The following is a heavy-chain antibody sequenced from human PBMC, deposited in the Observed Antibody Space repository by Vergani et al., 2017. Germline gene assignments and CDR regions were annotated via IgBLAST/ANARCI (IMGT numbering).Heavy chain of an antibody. Sequence: QVQLVQSGAEVKKPGSSLKVSCKASGGIFSSYAISWVRQASGQGLEWMGGIIPIFGTPKYEQKFQGRVTITADESTSTAYMELSSLRSEDTAVYYCARFSVGIATAGPGVDYWGQGTLVTVSS. CDR2: IIPIFGTP. J-gene: IGHJ4*02. CDR3: ARFSVGIATAGPGVDY. D-gene: IGHD6-13*01. V-gene: IGHV1-69*12. CDR1: GGIFSSYA.